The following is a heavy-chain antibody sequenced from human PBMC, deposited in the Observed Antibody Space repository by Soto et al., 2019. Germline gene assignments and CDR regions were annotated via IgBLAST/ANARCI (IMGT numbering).Heavy chain of an antibody. V-gene: IGHV3-23*01. CDR3: GNDGRADFDI. CDR2: IRESGGST. Sequence: GGSLRLSCAASGFTFSSYAMSWVRQAPGKGLEWVSAIRESGGSTYYADSVKGRFTISRDNSKNTLYLQMNSLRAEDTVVYYCGNDGRADFDIWGQGTMVTVSS. CDR1: GFTFSSYA. J-gene: IGHJ3*02.